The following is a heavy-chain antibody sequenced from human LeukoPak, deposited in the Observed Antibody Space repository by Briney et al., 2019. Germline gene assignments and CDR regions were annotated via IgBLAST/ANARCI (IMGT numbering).Heavy chain of an antibody. Sequence: GRSLRLSCAASGFTFDDYAMHWVRQAPGKGLEWVSGISWNSGSIGYADSVKGRFTISRDNAKNSLYLQMNSLRAEDTALYYCAKVYYDSSGYPRWYFDLWGRGTLVTVSS. CDR2: ISWNSGSI. CDR3: AKVYYDSSGYPRWYFDL. V-gene: IGHV3-9*01. D-gene: IGHD3-22*01. J-gene: IGHJ2*01. CDR1: GFTFDDYA.